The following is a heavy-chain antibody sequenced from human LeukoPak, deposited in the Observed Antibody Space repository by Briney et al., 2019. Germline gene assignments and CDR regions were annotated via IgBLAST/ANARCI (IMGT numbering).Heavy chain of an antibody. CDR3: TYGDYPLTY. CDR2: LYSNGDT. J-gene: IGHJ4*02. V-gene: IGHV3-66*01. D-gene: IGHD4-17*01. CDR1: GLTVTNNY. Sequence: PGGSLRLSCAASGLTVTNNYWHWVRQPPGKGPEWISLLYSNGDTKYADSAKGRSTFSRDNSKNTLYLQMNGLGAEDTAVYYCTYGDYPLTYWGQGTLVSVSS.